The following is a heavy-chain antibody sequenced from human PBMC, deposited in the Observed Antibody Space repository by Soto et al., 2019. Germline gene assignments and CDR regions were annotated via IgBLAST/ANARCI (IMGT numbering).Heavy chain of an antibody. CDR2: IYPGDSDT. D-gene: IGHD5-12*01. CDR1: GYSFTSYW. J-gene: IGHJ6*02. Sequence: GESLKISCKGSGYSFTSYWIGWVRQMPGKGLEWMGIIYPGDSDTRYSPSFQGQVTISADKSISTAYLQWSSLKASDTAMYYCARHGTSGYDYYYYGMDVWGQGTTVTAP. V-gene: IGHV5-51*01. CDR3: ARHGTSGYDYYYYGMDV.